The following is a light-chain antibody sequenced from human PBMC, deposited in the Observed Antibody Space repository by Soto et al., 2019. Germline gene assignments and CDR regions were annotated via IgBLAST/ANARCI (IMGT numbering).Light chain of an antibody. J-gene: IGKJ1*01. Sequence: DIRMTQSPPSLSASVGDSVTITCRASQSISSYLSWYQQKPGKAPKLLIYGVSSLQSGVQSRFSGSGSGTDFTLTISSLQPEDFATFYCQQSYSTPWTFGQGTKVEIK. CDR2: GVS. V-gene: IGKV1-39*01. CDR1: QSISSY. CDR3: QQSYSTPWT.